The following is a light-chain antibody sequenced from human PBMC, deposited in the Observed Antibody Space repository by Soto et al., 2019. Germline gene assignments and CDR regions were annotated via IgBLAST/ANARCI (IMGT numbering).Light chain of an antibody. CDR1: SSNIGSNT. CDR2: SNN. CDR3: AEWDDSLNGYV. J-gene: IGLJ1*01. V-gene: IGLV1-44*01. Sequence: QSVLTQPPSASGTPGQRVTISFFGSSSNIGSNTVNWYQQLPGTAPKLLIYSNNQRPSGVPDRFSGSKSGTSASLAISGLQSEDEADYYCAEWDDSLNGYVFGTGTKVTVL.